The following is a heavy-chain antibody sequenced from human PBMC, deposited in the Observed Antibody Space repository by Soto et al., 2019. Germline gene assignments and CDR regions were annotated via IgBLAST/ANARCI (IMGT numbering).Heavy chain of an antibody. CDR1: GFTFNSYA. J-gene: IGHJ4*02. D-gene: IGHD1-1*01. CDR2: ISGSGDST. CDR3: AKEDLDRDYFDY. Sequence: EVQLLESGGGLVQPGGSLRLSCAAAGFTFNSYAMSWVRQTPGTGLEWVSAISGSGDSTSYADSVKGRFTISRDNSKNPLYLQMNSLRAEDTAVYYCAKEDLDRDYFDYWGQGTLVTVSS. V-gene: IGHV3-23*01.